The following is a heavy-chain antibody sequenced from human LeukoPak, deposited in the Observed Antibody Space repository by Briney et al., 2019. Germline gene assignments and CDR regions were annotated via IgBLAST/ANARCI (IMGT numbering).Heavy chain of an antibody. J-gene: IGHJ3*02. Sequence: ASVKVSCKASGYTFTGYYMHWVRQAPGQGLEWMGWINPNSGGTNYAQKFQGRVTITADKSTSTAYMELSSLRSEDTAVYYCARDYWDAFDIWGQGTMVTVSS. CDR1: GYTFTGYY. CDR2: INPNSGGT. D-gene: IGHD2-15*01. V-gene: IGHV1-2*02. CDR3: ARDYWDAFDI.